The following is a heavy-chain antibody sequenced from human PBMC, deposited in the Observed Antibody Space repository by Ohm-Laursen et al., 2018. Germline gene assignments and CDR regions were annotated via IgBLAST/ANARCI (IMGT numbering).Heavy chain of an antibody. J-gene: IGHJ5*02. V-gene: IGHV3-21*04. CDR2: ISSSGSTI. Sequence: SLRLSCAASGFTFSTYSMNWVRQASGKGLEWVSSISSSGSTIYYADSVKGRFTISRDNAKNSLYLQMNSLRVEDTAVYFCARGPHFVVVPTAKDWFDPWGQGTLVTVSS. D-gene: IGHD2-2*01. CDR1: GFTFSTYS. CDR3: ARGPHFVVVPTAKDWFDP.